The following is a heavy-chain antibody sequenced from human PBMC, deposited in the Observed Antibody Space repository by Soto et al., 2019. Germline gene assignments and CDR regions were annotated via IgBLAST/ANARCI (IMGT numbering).Heavy chain of an antibody. D-gene: IGHD6-19*01. CDR3: ARRLLGSGPENWFDP. J-gene: IGHJ5*02. CDR1: GFTFSSYS. Sequence: GGSLRLSCAASGFTFSSYSMNWVRQAPGKGLEWVSSISSSSSYIYYADSVKGQVTISADKSISTAYLQWSSLKASDTAMYYCARRLLGSGPENWFDPWGQGTLVTVSS. V-gene: IGHV3-21*04. CDR2: ISSSSSYI.